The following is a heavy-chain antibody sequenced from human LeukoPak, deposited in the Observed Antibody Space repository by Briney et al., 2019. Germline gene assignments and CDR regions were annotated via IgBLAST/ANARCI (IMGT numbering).Heavy chain of an antibody. D-gene: IGHD2-15*01. Sequence: SETLSPTCAVYGGSFSGYYWSWIRQPPGKGLEWIGEINHSGSTNYNPSLKSRVTISVDTSKNQFSLKLSSVTAADTAVYYCARALRYCSGGSCSHQYYFDYWGQGTLVTVSS. CDR1: GGSFSGYY. CDR2: INHSGST. CDR3: ARALRYCSGGSCSHQYYFDY. J-gene: IGHJ4*02. V-gene: IGHV4-34*01.